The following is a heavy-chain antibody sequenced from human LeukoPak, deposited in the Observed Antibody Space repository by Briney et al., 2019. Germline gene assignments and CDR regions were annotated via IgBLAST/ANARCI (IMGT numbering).Heavy chain of an antibody. J-gene: IGHJ6*03. Sequence: ASVKVSCKASGYTFTGYYMHWVRQAPGQGLEWMGWINPNSGGTNYAQKFQGRVTMTRDTSISTAYMELSRLRSDDTAVYYCARDGILYYDFWSGYYTWNYYYYYMDVWGKGTTVTVSS. D-gene: IGHD3-3*01. V-gene: IGHV1-2*02. CDR2: INPNSGGT. CDR3: ARDGILYYDFWSGYYTWNYYYYYMDV. CDR1: GYTFTGYY.